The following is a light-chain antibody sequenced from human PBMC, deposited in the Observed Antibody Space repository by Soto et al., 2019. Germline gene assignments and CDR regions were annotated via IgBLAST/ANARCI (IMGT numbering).Light chain of an antibody. Sequence: IVWTQSPGTLSLFPGEKATLSCRASQSVSSSYLAWYQQKPGQAPRLLIYGAPTRATGIPDRFSGSGSGTDFTLTISRLEPDDFAVYYCQQYDSSPLTFGGGTKVEIK. CDR3: QQYDSSPLT. CDR2: GAP. J-gene: IGKJ4*02. CDR1: QSVSSSY. V-gene: IGKV3-20*01.